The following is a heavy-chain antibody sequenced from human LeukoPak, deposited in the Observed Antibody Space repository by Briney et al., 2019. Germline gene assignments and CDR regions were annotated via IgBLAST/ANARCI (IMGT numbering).Heavy chain of an antibody. CDR3: AGLPSSGWYWDY. CDR1: GGSISTSSYY. J-gene: IGHJ4*02. Sequence: PSETLSLTCTVSGGSISTSSYYWGWIRQPPGKGLEWIGNINYSGSTYYNPSLKRRVTISVDTSKNQFSLKLSSVTAADTTVYYCAGLPSSGWYWDYWGQGALVTVFS. CDR2: INYSGST. V-gene: IGHV4-39*01. D-gene: IGHD6-19*01.